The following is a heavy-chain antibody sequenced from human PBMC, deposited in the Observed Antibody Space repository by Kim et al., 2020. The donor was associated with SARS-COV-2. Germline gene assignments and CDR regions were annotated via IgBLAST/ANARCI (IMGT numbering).Heavy chain of an antibody. Sequence: GGSLRLSCTTSGFTFFGHAMSWVRQAPGKGLEWVSSIVGSDGTTYYVDSMKGRFSISRDDSRNTLYLQMSALRADDTATYYCLKGGWGWIWDYWGQGTLV. CDR3: LKGGWGWIWDY. V-gene: IGHV3-23*01. CDR1: GFTFFGHA. D-gene: IGHD2-21*01. CDR2: IVGSDGTT. J-gene: IGHJ4*02.